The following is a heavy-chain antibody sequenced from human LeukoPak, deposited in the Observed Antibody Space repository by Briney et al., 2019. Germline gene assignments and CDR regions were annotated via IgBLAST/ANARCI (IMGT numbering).Heavy chain of an antibody. J-gene: IGHJ3*02. CDR2: INWNGGST. V-gene: IGHV3-20*04. D-gene: IGHD3-22*01. CDR1: GFTFDDYG. CDR3: ARGHDSSGYYYSSAFDI. Sequence: PGGSLRLSCAASGFTFDDYGMSWVRHAPGKGLEWVSGINWNGGSTGYADSVKGRFTISRDNAKNSLYLQMNSLRAEDTALYYCARGHDSSGYYYSSAFDIWGQGTMVTVSS.